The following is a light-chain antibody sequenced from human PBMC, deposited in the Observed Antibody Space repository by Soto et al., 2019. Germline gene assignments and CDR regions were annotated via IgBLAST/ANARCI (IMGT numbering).Light chain of an antibody. CDR3: SSYTSSNTYV. CDR2: DVT. J-gene: IGLJ1*01. CDR1: SSDVGGYNY. Sequence: QSALTQPASVSGSPGQWTTISCTGTSSDVGGYNYVSWYQHHPGKAPKLMIYDVTNRPSGVPNRFSGSKSGNKASLTISGLQTEDEADYYCSSYTSSNTYVFGTGTKVTVL. V-gene: IGLV2-14*03.